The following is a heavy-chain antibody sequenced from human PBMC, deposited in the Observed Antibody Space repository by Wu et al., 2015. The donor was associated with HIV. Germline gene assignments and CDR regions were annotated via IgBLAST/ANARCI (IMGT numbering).Heavy chain of an antibody. J-gene: IGHJ4*02. CDR1: GYAFSQYS. Sequence: QVRLVQSGTVMKKPGTSVTISCETSGYAFSQYSIHWVRQAPGQRFEWLGWITIYNSGTKYAQKFRDRISMTTDASTNTAFLELSRLTSGDTALYYCTRGDWEESTGTLPLIYWGRGTLVTVS. V-gene: IGHV1-2*02. D-gene: IGHD1-1*01. CDR3: TRGDWEESTGTLPLIY. CDR2: ITIYNSGT.